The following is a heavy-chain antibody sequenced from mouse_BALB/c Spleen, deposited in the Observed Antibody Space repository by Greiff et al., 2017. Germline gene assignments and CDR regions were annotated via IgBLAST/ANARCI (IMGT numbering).Heavy chain of an antibody. V-gene: IGHV14-3*02. CDR3: ARSTHDYAYAMDY. D-gene: IGHD2-4*01. CDR1: GFNIKDTY. J-gene: IGHJ4*01. Sequence: VQLQQSGAELVKPGASVKLSCTASGFNIKDTYMHWVKQRPEQGLEWIGRIDPANGNTKYDPKFQGKATITADTSSNTAYLQLSSLTSEDTAVYYCARSTHDYAYAMDYWGQGTSVTVSS. CDR2: IDPANGNT.